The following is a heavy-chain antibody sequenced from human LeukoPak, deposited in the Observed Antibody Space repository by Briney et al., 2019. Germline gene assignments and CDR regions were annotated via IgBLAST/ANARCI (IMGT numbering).Heavy chain of an antibody. CDR1: GGSISSSTYY. CDR3: ARGIRGYSYGQKRYYYYYYMDV. CDR2: INYSGTP. Sequence: SETLSLTCSVSGGSISSSTYYWGWIRQPPGKGLEWIATINYSGTPHYNPSLKSRVTISVDTSKNQFSLKLSSVTAADTAVYYCARGIRGYSYGQKRYYYYYYMDVWGKGTTVTVSS. V-gene: IGHV4-39*07. J-gene: IGHJ6*03. D-gene: IGHD5-18*01.